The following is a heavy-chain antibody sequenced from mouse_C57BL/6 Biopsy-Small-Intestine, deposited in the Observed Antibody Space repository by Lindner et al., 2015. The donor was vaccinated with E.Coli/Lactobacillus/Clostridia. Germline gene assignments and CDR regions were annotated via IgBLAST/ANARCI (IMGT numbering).Heavy chain of an antibody. Sequence: VQLQESGPVLVKPGPSVKISCKTSGFTFTDYYIQWVKQSHGTSLEWIGLVWPYNGGTRHNQKFKGKATLTVDTSSSTAYMELNSLTSEDSAVYYCAREGGHDGYYWGQGTTLTVAS. CDR3: AREGGHDGYY. CDR2: VWPYNGGT. CDR1: GFTFTDYY. J-gene: IGHJ2*01. D-gene: IGHD2-3*01. V-gene: IGHV1-36*01.